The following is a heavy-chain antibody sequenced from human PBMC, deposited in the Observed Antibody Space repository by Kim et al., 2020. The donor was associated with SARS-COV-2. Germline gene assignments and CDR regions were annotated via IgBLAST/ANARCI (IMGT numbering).Heavy chain of an antibody. V-gene: IGHV3-13*01. J-gene: IGHJ6*02. CDR3: ARGPHEYYYGSGSFYYYGMDV. Sequence: GGSLRLSCAASGFTFSSYDMHWVRQATGKGLEWVSAIGTAGDTYYPGSVKGRFTISRENAKNSLYLQMNSLRAGDTAVYYCARGPHEYYYGSGSFYYYGMDVWGQGTTVTVSS. D-gene: IGHD3-10*01. CDR1: GFTFSSYD. CDR2: IGTAGDT.